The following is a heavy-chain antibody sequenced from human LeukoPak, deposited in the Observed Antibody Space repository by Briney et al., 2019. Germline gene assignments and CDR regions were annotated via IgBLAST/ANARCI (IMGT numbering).Heavy chain of an antibody. V-gene: IGHV4-61*02. CDR1: GGSISSGSYY. CDR3: ASTHYARYYDSSCPRDY. J-gene: IGHJ4*02. Sequence: SQTLSLTCTVSGGSISSGSYYWRWMRQPAGKGLEWIGRIYTSGSTNYNPCLKSQLTISVETAKNPFSRKLSSVTAADTAVYYCASTHYARYYDSSCPRDYWGQGTLVTVSS. D-gene: IGHD3-22*01. CDR2: IYTSGST.